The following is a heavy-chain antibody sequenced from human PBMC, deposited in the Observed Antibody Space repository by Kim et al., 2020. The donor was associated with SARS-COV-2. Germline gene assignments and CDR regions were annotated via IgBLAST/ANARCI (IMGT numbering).Heavy chain of an antibody. CDR2: INTNTGNP. CDR3: ARASSAFWSGPYYFDY. Sequence: ASVKVSCKASGYTFTSYAMNWVRQAPGQGLEWMGCINTNTGNPTYAQGFTGRFVFSLDTSVSTAYLQISSLKAEDTAVYYCARASSAFWSGPYYFDYWGQGTLVTVSS. D-gene: IGHD3-3*01. J-gene: IGHJ4*02. CDR1: GYTFTSYA. V-gene: IGHV7-4-1*02.